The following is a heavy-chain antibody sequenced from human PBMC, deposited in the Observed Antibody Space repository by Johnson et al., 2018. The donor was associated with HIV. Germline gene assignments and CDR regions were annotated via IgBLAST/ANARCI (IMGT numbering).Heavy chain of an antibody. V-gene: IGHV3-20*04. CDR3: AKDTRRKLVMITFGGVIAYH. CDR1: GFTFDDYD. D-gene: IGHD3-16*02. Sequence: VQLVESGGGLVRPGGSLRLSCAASGFTFDDYDMSWVRQAPGKGLEWVSGINWNSGSIGYADSVKGRFTISRDNAKNSLYLQMNSLRAEDTALYYCAKDTRRKLVMITFGGVIAYHWGQGTMVTVSS. CDR2: INWNSGSI. J-gene: IGHJ3*01.